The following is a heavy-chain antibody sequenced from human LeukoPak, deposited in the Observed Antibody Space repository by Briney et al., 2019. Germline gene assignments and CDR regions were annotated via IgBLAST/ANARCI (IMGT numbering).Heavy chain of an antibody. J-gene: IGHJ4*02. CDR1: GGSLSGYY. CDR2: INHSGST. CDR3: ARIVGAPGDFDY. V-gene: IGHV4-34*01. Sequence: SETLSLTCAVYGGSLSGYYWSWIRQPPGKGLEWIGEINHSGSTNYNPSLKSRVTISVDTSKNQFSLKLSSVTAADTAVYYCARIVGAPGDFDYWGQGTLVTVSS. D-gene: IGHD1-26*01.